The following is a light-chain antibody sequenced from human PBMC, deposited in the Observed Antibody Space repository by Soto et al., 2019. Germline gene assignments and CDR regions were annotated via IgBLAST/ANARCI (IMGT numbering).Light chain of an antibody. V-gene: IGLV1-47*01. CDR2: RNN. J-gene: IGLJ1*01. CDR3: AAWDDSLSGQV. Sequence: QSVLTQPPSASGTPRQRVTISCSGSSSNIGSNYVYWYQQLPGTAPKLLIYRNNQRPSGVPDRFSGSKSGTSASLAISGLRSEDEADYYCAAWDDSLSGQVFGTGTKLTVL. CDR1: SSNIGSNY.